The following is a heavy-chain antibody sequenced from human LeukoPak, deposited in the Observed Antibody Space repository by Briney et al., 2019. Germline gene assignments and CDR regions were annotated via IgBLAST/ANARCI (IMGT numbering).Heavy chain of an antibody. CDR1: GFTVSNDY. J-gene: IGHJ5*02. Sequence: GGSLRLSCAASGFTVSNDYMAWVRQDPGKALEWVSLIYADGTTFYTDSVKGRFTMSRDNFKNTLYLQMNSLRPEDTALYYCARCRAGAQNWVALDPWGQGTLVTVS. CDR3: ARCRAGAQNWVALDP. V-gene: IGHV3-66*02. CDR2: IYADGTT. D-gene: IGHD7-27*01.